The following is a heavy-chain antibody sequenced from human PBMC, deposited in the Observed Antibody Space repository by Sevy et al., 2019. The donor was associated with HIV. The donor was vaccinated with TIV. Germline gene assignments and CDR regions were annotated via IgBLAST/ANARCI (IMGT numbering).Heavy chain of an antibody. CDR2: ISNSGTTI. CDR1: GFTFSSYD. V-gene: IGHV3-48*03. D-gene: IGHD4-17*01. J-gene: IGHJ4*02. CDR3: ARDLPPSATTVAHFDH. Sequence: GGSLRLSCAASGFTFSSYDMNWVRQAPGKGLEWVSYISNSGTTISYSDSVRGRFTISRDNARNSLYLQMNSLRGEDTAVSYCARDLPPSATTVAHFDHWGQGTLVTVSS.